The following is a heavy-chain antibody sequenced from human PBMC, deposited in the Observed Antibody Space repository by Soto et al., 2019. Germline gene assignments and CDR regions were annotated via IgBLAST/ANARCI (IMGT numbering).Heavy chain of an antibody. D-gene: IGHD3-22*01. V-gene: IGHV5-51*01. CDR2: IYPYDSDT. Sequence: GESLKISCKTSGYSFTSYWIGWVRQMPGKGMEWMGNIYPYDSDTRYSPSFQGQVTISADTSITTAYLQWSGLRASDTAMYFCARQSGGYYLNGLDIWGQGTMVTVSS. CDR3: ARQSGGYYLNGLDI. CDR1: GYSFTSYW. J-gene: IGHJ3*02.